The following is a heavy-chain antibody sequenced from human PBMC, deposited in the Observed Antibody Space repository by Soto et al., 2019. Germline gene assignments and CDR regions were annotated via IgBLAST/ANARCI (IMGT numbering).Heavy chain of an antibody. CDR1: GFTFSSFG. Sequence: QVQLVESGGGVVQPGRSLRLSCAASGFTFSSFGVHWVRQAPGKGLEWVAVISYDGSNKYYADSVKGRFTISRDNSKNTLYLQMNSLRAEDTAVYYCAKATPYGDYRVGFDYWGQGTLVTVSS. CDR3: AKATPYGDYRVGFDY. CDR2: ISYDGSNK. D-gene: IGHD4-17*01. V-gene: IGHV3-30*18. J-gene: IGHJ4*02.